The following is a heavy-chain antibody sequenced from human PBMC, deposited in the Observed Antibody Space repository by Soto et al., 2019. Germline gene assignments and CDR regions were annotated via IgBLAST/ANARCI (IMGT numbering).Heavy chain of an antibody. CDR1: GGTFSSYA. J-gene: IGHJ6*02. CDR3: ARSVGATTGAYYYYYYGMDV. V-gene: IGHV1-69*01. Sequence: QVQLVQSGAEVKKPGSSVKVSCKASGGTFSSYAISWVRQAPGQGLEWMGGIIPIFGTANYAQKFQGRVTITADESTSTAYMELSSLRSEDTVVYYCARSVGATTGAYYYYYYGMDVWGQGTTVTVSS. CDR2: IIPIFGTA. D-gene: IGHD1-26*01.